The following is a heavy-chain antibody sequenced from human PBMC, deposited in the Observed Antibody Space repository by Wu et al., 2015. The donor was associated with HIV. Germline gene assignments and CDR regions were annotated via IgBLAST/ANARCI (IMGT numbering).Heavy chain of an antibody. CDR3: ARVGVLLTSAELLEYFQH. J-gene: IGHJ1*01. D-gene: IGHD1-14*01. CDR1: GYTFNTFN. Sequence: QVQMVQSGAEVRKPGASVKVSCKVSGYTFNTFNINWVRQTPGLGLEWMGWMNPKSGSTGYAPKFQGRIIMSRNTSTSTAYLELNSLTSEDTAIYYCARVGVLLTSAELLEYFQHWGQGHPDHRLV. CDR2: MNPKSGST. V-gene: IGHV1-8*01.